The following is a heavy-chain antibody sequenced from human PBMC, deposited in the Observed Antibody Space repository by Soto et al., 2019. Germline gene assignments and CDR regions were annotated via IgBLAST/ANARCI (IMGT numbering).Heavy chain of an antibody. CDR3: AKDLTYDSSGYLDY. CDR2: ISWNSGSV. Sequence: EVQLVESGGGLVQPGRSLRLSCTASGFIFDDYGLHWVRQAPGKGLEWVSGISWNSGSVGYADSVKGRFTISRDNAKSSLYLQMNSLRPEDTALYYCAKDLTYDSSGYLDYWGQGTLVTVSS. J-gene: IGHJ4*02. CDR1: GFIFDDYG. D-gene: IGHD3-22*01. V-gene: IGHV3-9*01.